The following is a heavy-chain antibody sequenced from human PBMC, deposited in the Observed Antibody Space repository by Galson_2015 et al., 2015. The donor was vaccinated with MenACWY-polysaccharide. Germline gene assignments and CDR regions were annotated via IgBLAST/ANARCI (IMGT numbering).Heavy chain of an antibody. CDR1: GFTFSTYS. CDR2: IRSDGSST. D-gene: IGHD5/OR15-5a*01. J-gene: IGHJ4*02. V-gene: IGHV3-74*01. CDR3: ARVYSVYV. Sequence: SLRLSCAASGFTFSTYSMSWVRQAPGTGLVWVSRIRSDGSSTNYADSVKGRFTISRDNAKNTMYLQMNRLSAEDTALYYCARVYSVYVWGQGTLVTVSA.